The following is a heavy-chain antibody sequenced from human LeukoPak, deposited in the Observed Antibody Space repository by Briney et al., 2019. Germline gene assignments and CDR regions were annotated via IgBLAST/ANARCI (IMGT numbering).Heavy chain of an antibody. CDR3: ARDKPYYYDSSGYRDY. V-gene: IGHV3-30*03. CDR2: VSYDGSK. CDR1: GFTFSSYG. Sequence: GGSLRLSCAASGFTFSSYGMHWVRQAPGKGLEWVAVVSYDGSKYYADSVKGRFTISRDNSKNTLYLQMNSLRAEDTAVYYCARDKPYYYDSSGYRDYWGQGTLVTVSS. J-gene: IGHJ4*02. D-gene: IGHD3-22*01.